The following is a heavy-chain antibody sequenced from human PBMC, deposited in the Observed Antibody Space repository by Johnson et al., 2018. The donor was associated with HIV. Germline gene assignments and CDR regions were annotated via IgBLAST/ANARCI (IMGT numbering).Heavy chain of an antibody. Sequence: VQLVESGGGVVQPGRSLRLSCVGSGFTFSGYAMHWVRQAPGKGLEWVAVMSYDGSNKYYADSVKGRFTIYRDNSKNTLSLQMDSLRPEDTAVYYCAREGRGYNYLGAFDIWGQGTMVTVSS. CDR3: AREGRGYNYLGAFDI. V-gene: IGHV3-30-3*01. J-gene: IGHJ3*02. CDR1: GFTFSGYA. D-gene: IGHD5-24*01. CDR2: MSYDGSNK.